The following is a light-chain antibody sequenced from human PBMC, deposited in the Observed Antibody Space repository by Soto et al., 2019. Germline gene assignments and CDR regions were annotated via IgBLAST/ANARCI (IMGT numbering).Light chain of an antibody. V-gene: IGLV1-44*01. Sequence: QSVLTQPPSASGTPGQRVTISCSGSSSNIGSNTVNWYQQLPGTAPKLLIYSNNQRPSGVPDRFSGSKSGTSASLAISGLQSEDEADYYCAAWDDSLNGPDVVFGGGTKL. CDR3: AAWDDSLNGPDVV. CDR2: SNN. J-gene: IGLJ2*01. CDR1: SSNIGSNT.